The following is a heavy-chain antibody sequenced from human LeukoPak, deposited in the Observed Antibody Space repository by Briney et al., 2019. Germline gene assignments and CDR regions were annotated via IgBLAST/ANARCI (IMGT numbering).Heavy chain of an antibody. CDR2: ISSSSSYI. CDR1: GVTFSSYS. D-gene: IGHD1-26*01. Sequence: GVSLRLSCAASGVTFSSYSMNWVRQDPGKGLEWVSSISSSSSYIYYADSVKGRFTISRDNAKNSLYLQMNSLRAEDTAVYYCARDPEGGSYYPDYWGQGTLVTVSS. CDR3: ARDPEGGSYYPDY. V-gene: IGHV3-21*01. J-gene: IGHJ4*02.